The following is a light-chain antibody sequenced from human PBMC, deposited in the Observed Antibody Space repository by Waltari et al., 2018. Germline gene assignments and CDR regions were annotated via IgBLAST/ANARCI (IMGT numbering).Light chain of an antibody. CDR3: SSYAGSNNLV. Sequence: QSALTQPPSASGSPGQSVAISCTGARSDVGGYNYVSWYQQHPGKAPNLLSYGVPKRPSGVPDGFSGSKSGNTASLTVSGLQAEDEADYYCSSYAGSNNLVFGGGTKLTVL. CDR2: GVP. CDR1: RSDVGGYNY. V-gene: IGLV2-8*01. J-gene: IGLJ2*01.